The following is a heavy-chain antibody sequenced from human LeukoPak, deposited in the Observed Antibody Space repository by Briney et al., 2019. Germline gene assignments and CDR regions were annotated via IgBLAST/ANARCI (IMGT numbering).Heavy chain of an antibody. Sequence: PGGSLTLSCAGSGFTFSSNAMSWVRQAPGKGLEWVSSISDSGDFTYYADSVKGRFTISRDNSKNTLFVQMSSLRAEDTAVYYCAKGSRQFYSDKAGPIGYRGQVTLVTVSS. D-gene: IGHD6-19*01. CDR3: AKGSRQFYSDKAGPIGY. V-gene: IGHV3-23*01. CDR1: GFTFSSNA. CDR2: ISDSGDFT. J-gene: IGHJ4*02.